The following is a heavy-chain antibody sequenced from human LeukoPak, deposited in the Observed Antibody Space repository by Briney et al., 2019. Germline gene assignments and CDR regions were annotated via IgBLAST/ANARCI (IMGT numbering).Heavy chain of an antibody. CDR3: AREIRRQLVRYYYYYMDV. D-gene: IGHD6-6*01. Sequence: ASVKVSCKASGGTFSSYAISWVRQAPGQGLEWMGGIIPIFGTANYAQKFQGRVTITTDESTSTAYMELSSLRSEDTAVYYCAREIRRQLVRYYYYYMDVWGKGTTVTVSS. CDR1: GGTFSSYA. V-gene: IGHV1-69*05. CDR2: IIPIFGTA. J-gene: IGHJ6*03.